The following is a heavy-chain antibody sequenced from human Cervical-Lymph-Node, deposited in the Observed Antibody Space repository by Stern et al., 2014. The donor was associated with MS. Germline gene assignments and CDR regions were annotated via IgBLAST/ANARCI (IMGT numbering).Heavy chain of an antibody. CDR1: GGSISSGGYY. Sequence: QEQLQESGPGLVKPSQTLSLTCTVSGGSISSGGYYWSWIRQHPGKGLEWIGYIYYSGSTYYNPSLKSRVTISVDTSKNQFSLKLSSVTAADTAVYYCARVHADSSSWYWWYFDLWGRGTLVTVSS. V-gene: IGHV4-31*03. J-gene: IGHJ2*01. D-gene: IGHD6-13*01. CDR2: IYYSGST. CDR3: ARVHADSSSWYWWYFDL.